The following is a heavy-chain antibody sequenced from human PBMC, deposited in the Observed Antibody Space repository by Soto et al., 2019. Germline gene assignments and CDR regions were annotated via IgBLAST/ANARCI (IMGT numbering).Heavy chain of an antibody. CDR2: IIPIFGTA. J-gene: IGHJ5*02. Sequence: QVQLVQSGAEVKKPGSSVKVSCKASGGTFSNYAISWVRQAPGQGLEWMGGIIPIFGTANYAQKFQGRVTITADESTSTAYMERSSPRSEDTAISYCAVGSGDIVPTGMKPFDPWGQRTPVTVSS. V-gene: IGHV1-69*12. CDR1: GGTFSNYA. CDR3: AVGSGDIVPTGMKPFDP. D-gene: IGHD5-12*01.